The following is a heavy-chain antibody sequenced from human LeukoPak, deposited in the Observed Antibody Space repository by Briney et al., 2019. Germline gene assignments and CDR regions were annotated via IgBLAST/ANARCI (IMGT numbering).Heavy chain of an antibody. J-gene: IGHJ4*02. CDR3: ARAYYYGSGSAVFDY. Sequence: GGSLRLSCAASGFTFSSYAMSWVRRAPGKGLEWVSAISGSGGSTYYADSVKGRFTISRDNSKNTLYLQMNSLRAEDTAVYYCARAYYYGSGSAVFDYWGQGTLVTVSS. CDR2: ISGSGGST. CDR1: GFTFSSYA. V-gene: IGHV3-23*01. D-gene: IGHD3-10*01.